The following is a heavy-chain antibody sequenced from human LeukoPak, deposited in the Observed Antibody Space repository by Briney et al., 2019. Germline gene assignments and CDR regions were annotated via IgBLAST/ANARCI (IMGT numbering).Heavy chain of an antibody. V-gene: IGHV3-30-3*01. CDR3: ARPYSSGWYGDFDY. J-gene: IGHJ4*02. Sequence: GSLRLSCAASGFTFSSYAMHWVRQAPGKGLEGVAVISYDGSNKYYADSVKGRFTISRENPKNTLYLQMNSLRTEDTAVYFCARPYSSGWYGDFDYWGQGTLVTVSS. CDR1: GFTFSSYA. D-gene: IGHD6-19*01. CDR2: ISYDGSNK.